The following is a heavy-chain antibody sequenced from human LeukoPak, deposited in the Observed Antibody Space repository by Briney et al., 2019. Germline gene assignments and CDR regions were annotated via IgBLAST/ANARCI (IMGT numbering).Heavy chain of an antibody. D-gene: IGHD6-6*01. CDR1: GFTVSSNY. Sequence: GGSLRLSCAASGFTVSSNYMSWVRQAPGKGLEWVSVIYSGGSTYYADSVKGRFTISRDNSENTLYLQMNSLRAEDTAVYYCARAYSSSSNWFDPWGQGTLVTVSS. CDR3: ARAYSSSSNWFDP. J-gene: IGHJ5*02. CDR2: IYSGGST. V-gene: IGHV3-53*01.